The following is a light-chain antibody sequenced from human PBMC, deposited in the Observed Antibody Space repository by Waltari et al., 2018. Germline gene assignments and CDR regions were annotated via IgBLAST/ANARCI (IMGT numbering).Light chain of an antibody. V-gene: IGLV1-44*01. J-gene: IGLJ3*02. Sequence: QSVLTQPPSASGAPGQRVPIPCPGSSSNVGNNVVNWYQQIPGTAPKLLIYRNDQRPSGVPDRFSGSKSGTSASLAISGLQSEDEGDYYCASWDDSPNGRWVFGGGTKLTVL. CDR2: RND. CDR3: ASWDDSPNGRWV. CDR1: SSNVGNNV.